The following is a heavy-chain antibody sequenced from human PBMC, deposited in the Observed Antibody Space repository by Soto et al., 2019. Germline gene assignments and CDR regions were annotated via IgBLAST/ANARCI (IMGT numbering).Heavy chain of an antibody. D-gene: IGHD3-22*01. CDR3: ARCGNYYDSSDYYYTNAFDI. Sequence: GGSLRLSCAASGFTFSSYWMSWVRQAPGKGLEWVANIKQDGSEKYYVDSVKGRFTISRDNAKNSLYLQMNSLRAEDTAVYYCARCGNYYDSSDYYYTNAFDIWGQGTMVTVSS. CDR2: IKQDGSEK. J-gene: IGHJ3*02. V-gene: IGHV3-7*05. CDR1: GFTFSSYW.